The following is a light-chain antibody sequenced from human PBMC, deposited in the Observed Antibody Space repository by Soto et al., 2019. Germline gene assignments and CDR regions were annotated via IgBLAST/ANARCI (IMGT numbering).Light chain of an antibody. V-gene: IGKV3-15*01. CDR3: QQYNAWPPLIT. CDR2: GAS. J-gene: IGKJ3*01. Sequence: VMTQSPATLSLSPGERATLSCRASQNVRSSLAWFQQRPGQPPRLLIHGASTRATGVPARFSGSGSGTEFTLTISGLRSEDSPTYYCQQYNAWPPLITFGPGTKVDLK. CDR1: QNVRSS.